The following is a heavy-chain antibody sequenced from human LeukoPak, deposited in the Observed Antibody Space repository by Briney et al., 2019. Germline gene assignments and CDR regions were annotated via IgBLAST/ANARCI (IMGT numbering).Heavy chain of an antibody. CDR2: IYHTGIT. Sequence: SETLSLTCTISGGSISNRNWWSWVRPPPGKGLEWIGEIYHTGITKYSPSLRSRVTMSVDKSKNQFSLHVTSVTAADTAMYYCARVFELGMHGVDIWRQGTMVTVS. J-gene: IGHJ3*02. CDR1: GGSISNRNW. V-gene: IGHV4-4*02. D-gene: IGHD7-27*01. CDR3: ARVFELGMHGVDI.